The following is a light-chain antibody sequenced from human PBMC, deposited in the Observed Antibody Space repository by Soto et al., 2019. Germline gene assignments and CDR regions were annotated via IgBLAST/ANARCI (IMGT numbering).Light chain of an antibody. CDR1: TSDVGGYKY. Sequence: QSVLTQPASVSGSPGQSITISCTTTTSDVGGYKYVSWYQQHPGKAPKLIIYEVSNRPSGVSNRFSGSKSGNTASLTISGLQTDDEADYYCTSYTATNTLEGVFGGGTQLTVL. J-gene: IGLJ3*02. CDR2: EVS. CDR3: TSYTATNTLEGV. V-gene: IGLV2-14*01.